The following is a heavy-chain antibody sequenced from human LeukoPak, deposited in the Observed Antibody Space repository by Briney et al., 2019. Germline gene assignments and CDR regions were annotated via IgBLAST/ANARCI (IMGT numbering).Heavy chain of an antibody. J-gene: IGHJ6*02. CDR2: ISPVSSYT. Sequence: GGSLRLSCLASGFSFNSYTMNWFREAPGKGLEWVSTISPVSSYTWYAESVKGRFTISRDNPKNSLYLQMDSLRAEDTAVYYCVRDVSRRIGMDVWGQGTTVTVSS. V-gene: IGHV3-21*01. D-gene: IGHD2/OR15-2a*01. CDR3: VRDVSRRIGMDV. CDR1: GFSFNSYT.